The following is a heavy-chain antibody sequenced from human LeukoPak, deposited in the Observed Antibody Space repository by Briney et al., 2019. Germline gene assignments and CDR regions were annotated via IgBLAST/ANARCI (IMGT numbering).Heavy chain of an antibody. CDR1: GFTFSSYG. D-gene: IGHD6-13*01. Sequence: GGSLRLSCAASGFTFSSYGMHRVRQAPGKGLEWVAVISYDGSNKYYADSVKGRFTISRDNSKNTLYLQMNSLRAEDTAVYYCAKDIAAAGTPDYWGQGTLVTVSS. CDR2: ISYDGSNK. J-gene: IGHJ4*02. CDR3: AKDIAAAGTPDY. V-gene: IGHV3-30*18.